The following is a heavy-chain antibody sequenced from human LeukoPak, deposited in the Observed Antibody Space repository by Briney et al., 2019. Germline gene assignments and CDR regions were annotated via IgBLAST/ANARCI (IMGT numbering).Heavy chain of an antibody. V-gene: IGHV3-7*01. J-gene: IGHJ3*01. CDR2: IRPDGCAV. CDR3: VRFGLPYSSDL. CDR1: GFTINQHS. D-gene: IGHD3/OR15-3a*01. Sequence: GGSLRLSCIASGFTINQHSMSWVRQAPVKGLEWVASIRPDGCAVFYVDSVKGRFTFSRDNAKNSLDLQMNSLRAEDTAVYYWVRFGLPYSSDLWGQDTMVTVPS.